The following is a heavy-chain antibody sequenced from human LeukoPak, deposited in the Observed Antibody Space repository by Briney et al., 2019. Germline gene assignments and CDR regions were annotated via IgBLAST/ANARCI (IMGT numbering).Heavy chain of an antibody. Sequence: PSETLSLTCAVYGGSFSGYYWSWIRQPPGKGLEWIGEINHSGSTNYNPSLKSRVTISVDTSKNQFSLKLSSVTAADTAVYYCARGCVVVVVPAAIYYYYYYYMDVWGKGTTVTVSS. V-gene: IGHV4-34*01. D-gene: IGHD2-2*01. J-gene: IGHJ6*03. CDR1: GGSFSGYY. CDR2: INHSGST. CDR3: ARGCVVVVVPAAIYYYYYYYMDV.